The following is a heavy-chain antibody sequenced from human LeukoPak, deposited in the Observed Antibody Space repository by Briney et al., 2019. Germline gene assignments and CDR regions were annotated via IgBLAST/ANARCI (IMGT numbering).Heavy chain of an antibody. CDR2: ISGSGGST. Sequence: GGSLRLSCAASGFTFSSYAMSWVRQAPGKGLEWVSAISGSGGSTYYADSVKGRFTISRGNSKNTLYLQMNSLRVEDTAVYYCAKNLLVVVVVAANTPDAFDIWGQGTMVTVSS. J-gene: IGHJ3*02. V-gene: IGHV3-23*01. CDR1: GFTFSSYA. CDR3: AKNLLVVVVVAANTPDAFDI. D-gene: IGHD2-15*01.